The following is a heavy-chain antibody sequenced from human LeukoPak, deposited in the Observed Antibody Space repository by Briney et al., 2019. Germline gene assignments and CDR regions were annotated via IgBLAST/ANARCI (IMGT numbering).Heavy chain of an antibody. CDR2: ISYDGSNK. J-gene: IGHJ4*02. Sequence: PGGSLRLSCAASGFTFRSFWMSWVRQAPGKGLEWVAVISYDGSNKYYADSVKGRFTISRDNSENTLYVQMNSLRAEDTALYYCARGPYVDEYFDYWGLGTLVTVSS. V-gene: IGHV3-30-3*01. D-gene: IGHD4-17*01. CDR3: ARGPYVDEYFDY. CDR1: GFTFRSFW.